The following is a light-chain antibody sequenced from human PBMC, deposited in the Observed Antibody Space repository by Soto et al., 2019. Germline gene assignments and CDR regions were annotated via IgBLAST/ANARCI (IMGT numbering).Light chain of an antibody. J-gene: IGLJ3*02. CDR2: DVT. CDR3: CSYAGSYTGV. CDR1: TSDVGGYNY. V-gene: IGLV2-11*01. Sequence: QSALTQPSSVSASPGQSVTISCTGTTSDVGGYNYVSWYQQHPGQAPKLMIYDVTKRPSGVPDRFSGSKSGNTASLTISGLQAEDEADYYCCSYAGSYTGVFGGGTKLTVL.